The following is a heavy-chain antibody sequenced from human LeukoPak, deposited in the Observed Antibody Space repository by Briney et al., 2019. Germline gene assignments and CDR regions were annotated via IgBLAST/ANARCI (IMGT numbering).Heavy chain of an antibody. Sequence: PSETLSLTCTVSGGSISSSRYSWGWIRQPPGKGLEWIGSIYYSGSTYYNPSLKSRVTISVDTSKNQFSLKLSSVTAADTAVYYCARHDRITMIVVVTTPFDAFDIWGQGTMVTVSS. D-gene: IGHD3-22*01. CDR2: IYYSGST. CDR1: GGSISSSRYS. J-gene: IGHJ3*02. CDR3: ARHDRITMIVVVTTPFDAFDI. V-gene: IGHV4-39*01.